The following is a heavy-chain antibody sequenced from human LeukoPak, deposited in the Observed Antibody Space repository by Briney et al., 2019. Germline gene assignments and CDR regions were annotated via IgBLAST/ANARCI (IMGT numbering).Heavy chain of an antibody. CDR2: IYTSGST. D-gene: IGHD2-2*01. V-gene: IGHV4-4*07. J-gene: IGHJ6*03. CDR1: GGSISSYY. CDR3: ARAVVVVPAAIREYYYMDV. Sequence: PSETLSLTCTVSGGSISSYYWSWIQQPAGKGLEWIGRIYTSGSTNYNPSLKSRVTISVDKSKNQFSLKLSSVTAADTAVYYCARAVVVVPAAIREYYYMDVWGKGTTVTVSS.